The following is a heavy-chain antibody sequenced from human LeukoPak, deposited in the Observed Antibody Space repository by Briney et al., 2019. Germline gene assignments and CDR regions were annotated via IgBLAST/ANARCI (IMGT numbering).Heavy chain of an antibody. CDR2: ISSSGSTI. V-gene: IGHV3-48*03. Sequence: QPRGSLRLSCAASGFTFSSYEMNWVRQAPGKGLEWVSYISSSGSTIYYADSVKGRFTISRDNAKNSLYLQMNSLRAEDTAVYYCARDGIAVAGTVFDYWGQGTLVTVSS. CDR1: GFTFSSYE. D-gene: IGHD6-19*01. CDR3: ARDGIAVAGTVFDY. J-gene: IGHJ4*02.